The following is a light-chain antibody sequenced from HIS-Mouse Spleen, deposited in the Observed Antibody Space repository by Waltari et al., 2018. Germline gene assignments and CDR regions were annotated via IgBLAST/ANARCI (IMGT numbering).Light chain of an antibody. Sequence: QSALTQPASVSGSPGQSIPISCTGTSSDVGSYNLFHWYQQHPGKAPRLMIYEGSKRPSGVSNRFSDSKSGNTASLTISGLQAEDEADYYCCSYAGSSTWVFGGGTKLTVL. J-gene: IGLJ3*02. CDR2: EGS. V-gene: IGLV2-23*01. CDR3: CSYAGSSTWV. CDR1: SSDVGSYNL.